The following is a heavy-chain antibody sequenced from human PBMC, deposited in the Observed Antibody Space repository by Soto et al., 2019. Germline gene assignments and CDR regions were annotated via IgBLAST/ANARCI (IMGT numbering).Heavy chain of an antibody. CDR2: ISWDGGST. V-gene: IGHV3-43*01. J-gene: IGHJ4*02. D-gene: IGHD3-22*01. Sequence: GGSLRLSCAASGFTFDDYTMHWVRQAPGKGLEWVSLISWDGGSTYYADSVKGRFTISRDNSKNSLYLQMNSLRTEDTALYYCAKDHAGADSSGYYYYFDYWGQATLVTVSS. CDR3: AKDHAGADSSGYYYYFDY. CDR1: GFTFDDYT.